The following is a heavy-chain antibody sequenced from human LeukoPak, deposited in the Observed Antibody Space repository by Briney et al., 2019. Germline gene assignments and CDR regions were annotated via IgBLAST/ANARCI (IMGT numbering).Heavy chain of an antibody. J-gene: IGHJ6*03. CDR1: GGSFSGYY. Sequence: PSETLSLTCAVYGGSFSGYYWSWIRQPPGKGLEWIGEINHSGSTNYNPSLKSRVTISVDTSKNQFSLKLSSVTAADTAVYYCARVPYSSSWFIYYYYMDVWGKGTTVTVSS. CDR2: INHSGST. D-gene: IGHD6-13*01. CDR3: ARVPYSSSWFIYYYYMDV. V-gene: IGHV4-34*01.